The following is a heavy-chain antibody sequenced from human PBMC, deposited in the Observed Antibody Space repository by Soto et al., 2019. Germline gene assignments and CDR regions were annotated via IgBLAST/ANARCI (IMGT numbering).Heavy chain of an antibody. Sequence: GGSLRLSCAASGFAFSSAWMSWVRQAPGKGLEWVGRLKSEAAGGTTDYAAPVKGRFTISRDDSKNTLYLQMNSLKTDDTAVYYCSYDSSRGDYWGLGTLVTAPQ. CDR3: SYDSSRGDY. CDR2: LKSEAAGGTT. V-gene: IGHV3-15*01. D-gene: IGHD3-22*01. CDR1: GFAFSSAW. J-gene: IGHJ4*02.